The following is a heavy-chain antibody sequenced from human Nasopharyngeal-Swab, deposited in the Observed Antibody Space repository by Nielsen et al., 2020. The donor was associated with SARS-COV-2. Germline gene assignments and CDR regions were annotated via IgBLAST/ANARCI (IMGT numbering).Heavy chain of an antibody. CDR1: GYTFTDYY. V-gene: IGHV1-2*02. Sequence: ASVKVSCKTSGYTFTDYYIHWLRQVPGQGLEWVGCINPDSGDTQYAQKLQGRVTVTSDRSRSTAYIDLSRLRSDDTAVYYCARDYYDNYDSDYWGQGTLVTVSS. J-gene: IGHJ4*02. D-gene: IGHD3-22*01. CDR3: ARDYYDNYDSDY. CDR2: INPDSGDT.